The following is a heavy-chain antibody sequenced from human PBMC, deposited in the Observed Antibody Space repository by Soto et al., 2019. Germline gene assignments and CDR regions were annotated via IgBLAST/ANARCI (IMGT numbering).Heavy chain of an antibody. D-gene: IGHD1-20*01. CDR1: GGSINSSYW. J-gene: IGHJ4*02. V-gene: IGHV4-4*02. Sequence: QVQLQESGPGLVKPSETLSLTCVVSGGSINSSYWWNWVRQPPGKGLEWIGEISHGGSTNFIPSLNSRATISVDKSKNHLSLKLASVTAAHTAVYYFAREVSGIQAFDYWGQGTLVTVSS. CDR2: ISHGGST. CDR3: AREVSGIQAFDY.